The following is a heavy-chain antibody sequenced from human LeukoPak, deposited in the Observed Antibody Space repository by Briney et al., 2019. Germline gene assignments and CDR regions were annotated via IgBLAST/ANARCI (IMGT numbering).Heavy chain of an antibody. V-gene: IGHV3-7*04. CDR2: IKEDGSEK. CDR1: DFSFITYA. J-gene: IGHJ4*02. D-gene: IGHD3-10*01. CDR3: SGGSRFVDY. Sequence: GGSLRLSCAASDFSFITYAMSWVRQAPGKGLEWVANIKEDGSEKYYVDSVKGRFTISRDNAKNSLFLQMNSLRVEDTAVYYCSGGSRFVDYWGQGTLVTVSS.